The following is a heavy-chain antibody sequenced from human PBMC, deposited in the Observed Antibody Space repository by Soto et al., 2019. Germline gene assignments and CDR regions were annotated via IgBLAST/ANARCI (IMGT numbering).Heavy chain of an antibody. CDR3: AGISGSYFRNYGMDV. CDR2: INHSGST. V-gene: IGHV4-34*01. J-gene: IGHJ6*04. CDR1: VGSFSGYY. D-gene: IGHD3-10*01. Sequence: SQTLSLTCAVCVGSFSGYYWICIRQPPGKWLEWIGEINHSGSTNYNPSLKSRVTISVDTSKNQFYLKLSSVTAADTAVYYCAGISGSYFRNYGMDVSAKGPTVTVSS.